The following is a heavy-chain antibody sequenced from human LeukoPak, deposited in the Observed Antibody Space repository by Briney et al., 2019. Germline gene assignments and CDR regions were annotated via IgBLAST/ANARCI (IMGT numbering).Heavy chain of an antibody. D-gene: IGHD1-20*01. J-gene: IGHJ6*02. Sequence: GASVQVSCKASGGIFSSYAISWVRQAPGQGLEWMGGIIPTFGAPNYAQNFQGRVTITADESASTAFMELSSLRSDDTAVYYCARGAYNWIYPETYYFYNLDVWGQGTTVTVSS. V-gene: IGHV1-69*13. CDR3: ARGAYNWIYPETYYFYNLDV. CDR2: IIPTFGAP. CDR1: GGIFSSYA.